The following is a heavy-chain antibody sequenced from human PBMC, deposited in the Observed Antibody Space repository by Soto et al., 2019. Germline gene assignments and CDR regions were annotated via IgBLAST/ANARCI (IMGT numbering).Heavy chain of an antibody. CDR1: GFTFSSYS. V-gene: IGHV3-21*01. D-gene: IGHD3-3*01. CDR3: ARDKGDDFWSGYYHDY. Sequence: EVQLVESGGGLVKPGGSLRLSCAASGFTFSSYSMNWVRQAPGKGLEWVSSISSSSSYIYYAYSVKGRFTISRDNAKNSLYLQMNSLRAEDTAVYYCARDKGDDFWSGYYHDYWGQGTLVTVSS. J-gene: IGHJ4*02. CDR2: ISSSSSYI.